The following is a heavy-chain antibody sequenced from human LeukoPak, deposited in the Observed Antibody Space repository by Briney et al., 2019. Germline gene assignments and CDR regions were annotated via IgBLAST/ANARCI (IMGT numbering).Heavy chain of an antibody. Sequence: SETLSLTCTVSGYSISSDYYWGWIRPPPGKGLEWIGSIYHSGSTYYNPSLKSRVTISVDTSKNQFSLKLSSVTAADTAVYYCARGYCSGGSCYSYYYYNYMDVWGKGTTVTVSS. D-gene: IGHD2-15*01. CDR2: IYHSGST. V-gene: IGHV4-38-2*02. CDR3: ARGYCSGGSCYSYYYYNYMDV. J-gene: IGHJ6*03. CDR1: GYSISSDYY.